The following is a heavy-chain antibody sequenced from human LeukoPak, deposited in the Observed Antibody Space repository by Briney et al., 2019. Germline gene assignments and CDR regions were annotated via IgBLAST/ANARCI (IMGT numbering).Heavy chain of an antibody. CDR2: IYSSGST. D-gene: IGHD1-26*01. V-gene: IGHV4-39*07. CDR3: ARDRGIVGATSAIRFDY. CDR1: GGSISSSSYY. Sequence: SETLSLTCTVSGGSISSSSYYWGWIRQPPGKGLEWIGGIYSSGSTYYNPSLKSRVTISVDTSKNQFSLKLSSVTAADTAVYYCARDRGIVGATSAIRFDYWGQGTLVTVSS. J-gene: IGHJ4*02.